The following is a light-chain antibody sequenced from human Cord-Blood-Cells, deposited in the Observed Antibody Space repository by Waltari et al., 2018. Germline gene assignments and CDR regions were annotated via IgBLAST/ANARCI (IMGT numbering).Light chain of an antibody. CDR2: DVS. CDR3: CSYAGSYVYV. CDR1: SSDVGGYTY. V-gene: IGLV2-11*01. J-gene: IGLJ1*01. Sequence: QSALTQPRSVSGSPGQSVTISCTGTSSDVGGYTYVPWYQQHPGKAPKLMIYDVSKRPSGVPDRFSGSKSGNTASLTISGLQAEDEADYYCCSYAGSYVYVFGTGTKVTVL.